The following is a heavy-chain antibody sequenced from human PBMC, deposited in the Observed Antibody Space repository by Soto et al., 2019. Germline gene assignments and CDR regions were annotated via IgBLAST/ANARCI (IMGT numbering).Heavy chain of an antibody. CDR3: TKRRNVLRFLEWSSGMEV. J-gene: IGHJ6*02. CDR2: ISDDGSNK. Sequence: GGSLRLSCVASGFTFSNYGMHWVRQAPGEGLEWVAFISDDGSNKYYADSMRGRFTMSRDNSKRTLYLQMSSPRVEDTAVYYCTKRRNVLRFLEWSSGMEVCGQGTTVTVSS. D-gene: IGHD3-3*01. V-gene: IGHV3-30*18. CDR1: GFTFSNYG.